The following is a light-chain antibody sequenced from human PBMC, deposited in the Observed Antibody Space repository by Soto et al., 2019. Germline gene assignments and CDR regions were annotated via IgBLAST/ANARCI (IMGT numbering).Light chain of an antibody. CDR1: QSPLHSNGNNY. J-gene: IGKJ5*01. Sequence: DIVMTQSPLSLPVTPGEPASISCRSSQSPLHSNGNNYLDWYLQKPGQSPQLLLYLASNRASGVPDRFSGSGSGTDFTLKISRVEAEDVGVYYCMQALQTPITFGQGTRLEIK. V-gene: IGKV2-28*01. CDR2: LAS. CDR3: MQALQTPIT.